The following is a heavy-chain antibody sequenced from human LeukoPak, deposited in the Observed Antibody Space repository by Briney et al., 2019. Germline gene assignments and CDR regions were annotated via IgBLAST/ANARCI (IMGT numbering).Heavy chain of an antibody. D-gene: IGHD6-13*01. CDR2: INPSGGST. J-gene: IGHJ5*02. CDR1: GYTFTSYY. CDR3: ARGAPYSSSSYQWFDP. Sequence: ASVKVSFKASGYTFTSYYMHWVRRAPGQGLEWIGIINPSGGSTSYAQKFQGRVTMTRDTSTSTVYMELSSLRSEDTAVYYCARGAPYSSSSYQWFDPWGQGTLVTVSS. V-gene: IGHV1-46*01.